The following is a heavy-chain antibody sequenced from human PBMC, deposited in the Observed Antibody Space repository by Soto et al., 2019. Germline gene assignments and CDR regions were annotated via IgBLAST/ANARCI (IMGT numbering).Heavy chain of an antibody. V-gene: IGHV3-74*01. CDR2: IHSDGTST. J-gene: IGHJ3*01. CDR1: GFTFDYYW. CDR3: ARGDRGAFDL. D-gene: IGHD1-26*01. Sequence: EVQLVESGGGLVQPGESLRLSCAASGFTFDYYWMHWVRQAQGKGLVWVSRIHSDGTSTTYADSVKGRFTISRDNAKNTLSLQMNSLRAEDTAVYYGARGDRGAFDLWGQGTGVTVSS.